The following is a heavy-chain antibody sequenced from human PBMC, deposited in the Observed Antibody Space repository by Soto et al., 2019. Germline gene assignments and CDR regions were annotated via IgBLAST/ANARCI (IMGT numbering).Heavy chain of an antibody. J-gene: IGHJ4*02. CDR3: AKLGSSAWSPHYYFDY. V-gene: IGHV3-23*01. Sequence: EVQLLESGGGLVQPGGSLRLSCAASGFTFNNYAMGWVHQAPGKGLEWVSAITGSGGDTYYLDSVKGRFTISRDNSKNTLFLQVNSLRAEDTAIYYCAKLGSSAWSPHYYFDYWGQGTLVTVSS. D-gene: IGHD3-10*01. CDR2: ITGSGGDT. CDR1: GFTFNNYA.